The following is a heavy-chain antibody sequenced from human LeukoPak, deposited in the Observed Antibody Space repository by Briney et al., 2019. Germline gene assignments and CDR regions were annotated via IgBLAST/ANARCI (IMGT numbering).Heavy chain of an antibody. CDR3: ARGSMTTVVTGNWFDP. D-gene: IGHD4-23*01. CDR2: IIPILGIA. J-gene: IGHJ5*02. CDR1: GGTFSSYA. V-gene: IGHV1-69*04. Sequence: SVKVSCKASGGTFSSYAISWVRQAPGQGLEWMGRIIPILGIANYAQKFQGRVTITADKSTSTAYMELSSLRSEDTAVYYCARGSMTTVVTGNWFDPWGQGTLVTVSS.